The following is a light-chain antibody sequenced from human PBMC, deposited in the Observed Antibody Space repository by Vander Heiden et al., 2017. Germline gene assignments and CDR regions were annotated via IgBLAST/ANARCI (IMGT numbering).Light chain of an antibody. J-gene: IGLJ3*02. CDR2: NTN. Sequence: QTVVTQEPSFSVSPGGTVTLTCGLTSGFFSPSFPPSWYQQTPGQAPRTLIYNTNTRSSGVPDRFSGSILGNKAAPTITGAQPDDECDYYCVLYMGNGIWVFGGGTKLTVL. V-gene: IGLV8-61*01. CDR3: VLYMGNGIWV. CDR1: SGFFSPSFP.